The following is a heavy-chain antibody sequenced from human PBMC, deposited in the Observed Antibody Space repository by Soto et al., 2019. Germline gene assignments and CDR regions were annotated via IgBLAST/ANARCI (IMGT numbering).Heavy chain of an antibody. CDR3: ASDHDYRNYGRPV. CDR2: IIPIFGTA. J-gene: IGHJ4*02. D-gene: IGHD4-4*01. V-gene: IGHV1-69*05. CDR1: GGTFSSYA. Sequence: QVQLVQSGAEVKKPGSSVKVSCKASGGTFSSYAISWVRQAPGQGLEWMGGIIPIFGTANYAQKFQGRVTVTPDESTSPASMELCSLRSEGMAVYYCASDHDYRNYGRPVWGQGTLVTVSS.